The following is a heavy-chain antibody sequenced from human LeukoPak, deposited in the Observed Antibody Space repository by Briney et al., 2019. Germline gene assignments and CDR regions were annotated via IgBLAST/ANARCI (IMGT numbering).Heavy chain of an antibody. D-gene: IGHD3-10*01. Sequence: ASVKVSCKASGYTFTSYGISWVRQAPGQGLEWMGWISAYNGNTNYAQKLQGRVTMTTDTSTSTAYMELRSLRSDDTAVYYCARATRSYGSGSYVYGGQGTLVTVSS. V-gene: IGHV1-18*01. CDR1: GYTFTSYG. J-gene: IGHJ4*02. CDR3: ARATRSYGSGSYVY. CDR2: ISAYNGNT.